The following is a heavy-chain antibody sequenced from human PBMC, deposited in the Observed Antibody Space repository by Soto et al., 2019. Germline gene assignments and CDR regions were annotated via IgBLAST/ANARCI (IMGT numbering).Heavy chain of an antibody. CDR1: GFTFNTYG. D-gene: IGHD2-21*02. CDR3: ARIGPYCGGDCYPDFDF. Sequence: HPXVSLRLSGAASGFTFNTYGMTWVRQAPGKGLEWVSTVSGSGGGTYYADSVKGRFTISRVNSKNTMYLQMSNLRAEDTAVYFCARIGPYCGGDCYPDFDFWGLGTPVTAPQ. CDR2: VSGSGGGT. V-gene: IGHV3-23*01. J-gene: IGHJ4*02.